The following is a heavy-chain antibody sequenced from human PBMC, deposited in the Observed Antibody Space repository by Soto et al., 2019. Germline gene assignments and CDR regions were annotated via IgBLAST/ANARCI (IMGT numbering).Heavy chain of an antibody. CDR2: IWYDGSNK. J-gene: IGHJ4*02. CDR1: GFTFSSYG. D-gene: IGHD3-10*01. V-gene: IGHV3-33*01. Sequence: QVQLVESGGGVVQPGRSLRLSCAASGFTFSSYGMHWVRQAPGKGLEWVAVIWYDGSNKYYADSVKGRFTISRDNSKNTLYLQMNSLRAEDTAVYYYARGFPTMVRGVPYYFDYWGQGTLVTVSS. CDR3: ARGFPTMVRGVPYYFDY.